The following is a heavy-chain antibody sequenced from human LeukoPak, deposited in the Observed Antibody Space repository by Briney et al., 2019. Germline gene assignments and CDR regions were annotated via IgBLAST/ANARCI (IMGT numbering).Heavy chain of an antibody. J-gene: IGHJ3*02. D-gene: IGHD3-3*01. V-gene: IGHV3-21*01. CDR2: ISSSSSYI. CDR1: GFTFSSYS. Sequence: GGSLRLSCAASGFTFSSYSMNWVRQAPGKGLEWVSSISSSSSYIYYADSVKGRFTISRDNAKNSLYLQMNSLRAEDTAVYYCARDRYDFWSGQDAFDIWGQGTMVTVSS. CDR3: ARDRYDFWSGQDAFDI.